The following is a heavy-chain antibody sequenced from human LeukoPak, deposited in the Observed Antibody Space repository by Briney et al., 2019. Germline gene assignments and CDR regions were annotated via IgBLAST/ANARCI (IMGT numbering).Heavy chain of an antibody. CDR2: IYHSGST. Sequence: SETLSLTCTVSGGSISSGYYWGWIRQPPGKGLEWIGSIYHSGSTYYNPSLKSRVTISVDTSKNQFSLKLSSVTAADTAVYYCARTLGDYGSGSYYYWGQGTLVTVSS. V-gene: IGHV4-38-2*02. CDR3: ARTLGDYGSGSYYY. D-gene: IGHD3-10*01. CDR1: GGSISSGYY. J-gene: IGHJ4*02.